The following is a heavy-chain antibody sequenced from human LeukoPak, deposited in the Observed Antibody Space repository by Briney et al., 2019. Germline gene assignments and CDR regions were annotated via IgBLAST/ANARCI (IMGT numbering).Heavy chain of an antibody. V-gene: IGHV1-46*01. J-gene: IGHJ5*02. D-gene: IGHD2-2*01. CDR3: ATQVPAAKTYNWFDP. Sequence: ASVKVSCKASGYTFTSYYMHWVRQAPGQGLEWMGIINPSGGSTSYAQKFQGRVTMTRDTSTSTVYMELSSLRSEDTAVYYCATQVPAAKTYNWFDPWGQGTLVTVSS. CDR2: INPSGGST. CDR1: GYTFTSYY.